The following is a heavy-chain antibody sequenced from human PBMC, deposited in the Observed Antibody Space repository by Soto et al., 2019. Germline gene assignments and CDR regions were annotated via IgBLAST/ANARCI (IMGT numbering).Heavy chain of an antibody. CDR1: GFTFSNYG. Sequence: PGGSLRHSCAASGFTFSNYGMHWVRQAPGKGLERVAVISSDGNNKYYVDSVKGRFTISSDNSKNTVYLQMNSLRAEDTAVYYCAKDRGWLQYKGLDYWGQGTLVTVSS. V-gene: IGHV3-30*18. CDR3: AKDRGWLQYKGLDY. J-gene: IGHJ4*02. D-gene: IGHD5-12*01. CDR2: ISSDGNNK.